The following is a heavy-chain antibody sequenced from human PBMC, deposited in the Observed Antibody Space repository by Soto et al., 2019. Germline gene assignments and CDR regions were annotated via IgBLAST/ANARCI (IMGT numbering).Heavy chain of an antibody. CDR3: AGSVCPIASCFALYFSPMDV. CDR2: INPSPGST. D-gene: IGHD2-2*01. CDR1: GYTFGSHY. J-gene: IGHJ6*02. Sequence: QVQLVQSGAEVRKPGASVKVACKASGYTFGSHYVHWVRQAPGQALEWMGIINPSPGSTSYAEKFRGRVPMTRTTSTSTVSMELSSLGYEDPATYFCAGSVCPIASCFALYFSPMDVWGQGPTVTVSS. V-gene: IGHV1-46*01.